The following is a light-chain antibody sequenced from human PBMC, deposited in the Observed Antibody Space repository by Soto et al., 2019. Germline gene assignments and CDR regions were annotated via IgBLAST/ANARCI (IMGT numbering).Light chain of an antibody. Sequence: QSALTQPPSASGSPGQSVTLSCTGTSSDVGGYKYVSWYQQHPGKAPKLMIFEVNNRPSGVPDRFSGSKSGNTASLTVSGLQAEDEADYYCSSYAGSNNLGVFGTGTKLTVL. J-gene: IGLJ1*01. CDR3: SSYAGSNNLGV. CDR2: EVN. V-gene: IGLV2-8*01. CDR1: SSDVGGYKY.